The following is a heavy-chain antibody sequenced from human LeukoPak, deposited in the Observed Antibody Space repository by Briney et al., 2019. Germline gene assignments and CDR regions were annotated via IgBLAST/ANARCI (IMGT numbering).Heavy chain of an antibody. V-gene: IGHV3-30-3*01. Sequence: PGRSLRLSCAASGFTFSSYAMHWVRQAPGKGLEWVAVISYDGSNKYYADSVKGRFTISRDNSKNTLYLQMNSLRAEDTAVYYCARDQGPGIAVAGTTVGFDYWGQGTLVTVSS. J-gene: IGHJ4*02. CDR1: GFTFSSYA. CDR3: ARDQGPGIAVAGTTVGFDY. D-gene: IGHD6-19*01. CDR2: ISYDGSNK.